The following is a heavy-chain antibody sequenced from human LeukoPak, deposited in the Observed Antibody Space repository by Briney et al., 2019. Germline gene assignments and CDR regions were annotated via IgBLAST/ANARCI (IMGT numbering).Heavy chain of an antibody. V-gene: IGHV1-18*01. Sequence: VASVKVSCKASGYTFTNYGISWVRQAPGQGLEWMGWISAYNGNTNYAQKFQDRVTMTTDTSTSTAYMELRSLRSDDTAVYYCARAGWYYYMDVWGKGTTVTVSS. CDR1: GYTFTNYG. CDR2: ISAYNGNT. J-gene: IGHJ6*03. CDR3: ARAGWYYYMDV. D-gene: IGHD2-15*01.